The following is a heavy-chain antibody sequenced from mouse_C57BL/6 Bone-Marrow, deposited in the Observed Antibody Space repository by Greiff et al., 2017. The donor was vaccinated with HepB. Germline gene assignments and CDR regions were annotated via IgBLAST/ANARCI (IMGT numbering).Heavy chain of an antibody. CDR2: IYPGNSDT. D-gene: IGHD2-10*02. Sequence: VQLQQSGTVLARPGASVKMSCKTSGYTFTSYWMHWVKQRPGQGPEWIGAIYPGNSDTSYNQKFKGKAKLTAVTSASTAYMELSSLTNEDSAVYYCTRPSSLSYWYFDVWGTGTTVTVSS. CDR3: TRPSSLSYWYFDV. J-gene: IGHJ1*03. CDR1: GYTFTSYW. V-gene: IGHV1-5*01.